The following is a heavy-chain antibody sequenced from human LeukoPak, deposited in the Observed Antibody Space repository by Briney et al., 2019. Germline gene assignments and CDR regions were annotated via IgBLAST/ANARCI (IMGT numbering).Heavy chain of an antibody. J-gene: IGHJ4*02. V-gene: IGHV3-74*01. D-gene: IGHD6-13*01. CDR1: GFIFSSYW. Sequence: GGSLRLSCAASGFIFSSYWMHWVRHAPGKGLAWVSRINTDGSSTSYADSVKGRFTISRDNSKDTLYLQMNSLRAEDTAVYYCARDITEQQLVWDYWGQGTLVTVSS. CDR2: INTDGSST. CDR3: ARDITEQQLVWDY.